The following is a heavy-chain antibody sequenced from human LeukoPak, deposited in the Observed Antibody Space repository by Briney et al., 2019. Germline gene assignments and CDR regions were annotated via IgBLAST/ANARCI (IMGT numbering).Heavy chain of an antibody. CDR2: IKDDGSDK. CDR1: GFTFSDSW. V-gene: IGHV3-7*01. J-gene: IGHJ4*02. CDR3: ARHLLRGQNFDY. Sequence: GGSLRLSCGTSGFTFSDSWMSWFRQAPGQGLEWVARIKDDGSDKYYLDSVRGRFTISRDNAEDSLYLQLGDLRAEDTAVFYCARHLLRGQNFDYWGQGTLVTVSS.